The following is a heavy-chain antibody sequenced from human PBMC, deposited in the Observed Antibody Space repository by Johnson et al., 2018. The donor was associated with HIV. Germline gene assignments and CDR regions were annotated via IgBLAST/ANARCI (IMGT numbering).Heavy chain of an antibody. J-gene: IGHJ3*02. V-gene: IGHV3-43D*03. CDR2: INWDGDST. D-gene: IGHD3-10*01. CDR1: GFTFDDYA. Sequence: VQLVESGGSMVQPGRSLRLSCAASGFTFDDYAMHWVRQAPGKGLEWVSLINWDGDSTYYADSVKGRFTISRDNSKNTVYLQMNTLRPEDTAVYYCARDRFGSGRPNAFDMWGQGTMVTVSS. CDR3: ARDRFGSGRPNAFDM.